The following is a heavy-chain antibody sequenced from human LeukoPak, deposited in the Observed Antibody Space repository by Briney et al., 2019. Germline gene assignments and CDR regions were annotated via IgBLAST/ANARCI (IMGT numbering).Heavy chain of an antibody. D-gene: IGHD3-10*01. CDR1: SGSFSGYY. Sequence: MPSETLSLTCAVYSGSFSGYYWNWIRQPAGKGLEWIGRIYTSGSTNYNPSLKSRVTMSVDTSKNHFSLKLRSVTAADTAVYYCARRVRGVNDAFDIWGQGTMVTVSS. J-gene: IGHJ3*02. V-gene: IGHV4-59*10. CDR3: ARRVRGVNDAFDI. CDR2: IYTSGST.